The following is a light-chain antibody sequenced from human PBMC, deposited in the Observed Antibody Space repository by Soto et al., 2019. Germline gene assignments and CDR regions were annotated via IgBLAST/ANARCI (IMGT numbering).Light chain of an antibody. CDR1: QSVSNN. Sequence: EIVMTQSPATLSVSPGERATLSCRASQSVSNNLAWYQQKPGQAPRLLMYGASTRATGIPARFSGSGSGTEFTLTISSLQSGDFAVYFCQQYNNWARTFGQGTKVEVK. CDR2: GAS. V-gene: IGKV3-15*01. J-gene: IGKJ1*01. CDR3: QQYNNWART.